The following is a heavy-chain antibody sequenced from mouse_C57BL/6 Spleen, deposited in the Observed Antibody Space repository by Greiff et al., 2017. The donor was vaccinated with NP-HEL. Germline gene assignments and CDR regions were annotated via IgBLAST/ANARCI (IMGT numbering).Heavy chain of an antibody. CDR2: IDPSDSYT. CDR1: GYTFTSYW. CDR3: ARHYFYAMDY. V-gene: IGHV1-59*01. J-gene: IGHJ4*01. D-gene: IGHD1-1*01. Sequence: QVQLQQSGAELVRPGTSVKLSCKASGYTFTSYWMHWVKQRPGQGLEWIGVIDPSDSYTNYNQKFKGKATLTVDTSSSTAYMQLSSLTSEDSAVYYCARHYFYAMDYWGQGTSVTVSS.